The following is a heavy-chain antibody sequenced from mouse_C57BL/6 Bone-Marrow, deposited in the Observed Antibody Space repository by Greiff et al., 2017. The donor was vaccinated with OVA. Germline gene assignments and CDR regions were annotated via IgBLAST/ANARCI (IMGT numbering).Heavy chain of an antibody. V-gene: IGHV1-54*01. J-gene: IGHJ4*01. CDR1: GYAFTNYL. Sequence: QVQLQQSGAELVRPGTSVKVSCKASGYAFTNYLIEWVKQRPGQGLEWIGVINPGSGGTNYNEKFKGKATLTADKSSSTAYMQLSSLTSEDSAVXICARPTTVGYYAMDYWGQGTSVTVSS. CDR3: ARPTTVGYYAMDY. D-gene: IGHD1-1*01. CDR2: INPGSGGT.